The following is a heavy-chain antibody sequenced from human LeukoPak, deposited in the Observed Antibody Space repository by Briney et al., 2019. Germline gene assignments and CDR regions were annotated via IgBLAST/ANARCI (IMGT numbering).Heavy chain of an antibody. CDR2: MNPKSGNT. J-gene: IGHJ4*02. D-gene: IGHD1-26*01. Sequence: ASVKVSCKASGYTITSYNINWVPQATGQGLEWMGWMNPKSGNTGYAQKFQGRVTMTRDTSISTAYMELGSLRSEDTAVYYCARVTGSIDYWGQGTLVTVSS. CDR1: GYTITSYN. V-gene: IGHV1-8*01. CDR3: ARVTGSIDY.